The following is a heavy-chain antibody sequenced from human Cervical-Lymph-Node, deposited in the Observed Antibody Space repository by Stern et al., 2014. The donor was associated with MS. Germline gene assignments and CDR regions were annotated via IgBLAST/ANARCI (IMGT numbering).Heavy chain of an antibody. CDR3: ARWGDGDASLDY. Sequence: EVQLVQSGAEVKKPGDSLRISCTGSGYDFNTYWIAWVRQMPGKGLEWMGMIYPRDSDTRYSPSFQAQVTISADKSIRTAYLQWRSLKASDTALYFCARWGDGDASLDYWGQGALVSVSS. CDR2: IYPRDSDT. CDR1: GYDFNTYW. V-gene: IGHV5-51*01. J-gene: IGHJ4*02. D-gene: IGHD4-17*01.